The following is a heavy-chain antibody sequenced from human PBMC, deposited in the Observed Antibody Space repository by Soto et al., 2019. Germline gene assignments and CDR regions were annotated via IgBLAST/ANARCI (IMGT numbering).Heavy chain of an antibody. CDR3: ASGIQLWLRRINNGYSG. CDR2: INPSGGST. D-gene: IGHD5-18*01. J-gene: IGHJ4*02. Sequence: ASVKVSCKASGYTFTSYYMHWVRQAPGQGLEWMGIINPSGGSTSYAQRFQDRVTITADESTNTVYMELSSLRSEDTAVYFCASGIQLWLRRINNGYSGWGQGTLVTV. V-gene: IGHV1-46*01. CDR1: GYTFTSYY.